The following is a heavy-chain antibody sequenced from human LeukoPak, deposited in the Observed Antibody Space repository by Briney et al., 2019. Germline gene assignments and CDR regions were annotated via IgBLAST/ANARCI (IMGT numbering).Heavy chain of an antibody. D-gene: IGHD1-1*01. CDR2: ISNSGGST. CDR1: GFTFNTYT. J-gene: IGHJ4*02. V-gene: IGHV3-23*01. CDR3: AKGLERESRLDS. Sequence: GGSLRLSCAASGFTFNTYTMYWVRQAPGKGLEWVSGISNSGGSTYYADSVKGRFTISRDNSKNTLYLQMNSLRAEDTALYYCAKGLERESRLDSWGQGTLVTVSS.